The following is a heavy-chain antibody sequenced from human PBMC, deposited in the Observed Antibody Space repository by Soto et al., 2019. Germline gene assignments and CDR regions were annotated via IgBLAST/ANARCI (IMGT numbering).Heavy chain of an antibody. J-gene: IGHJ4*02. CDR2: ISVYNGNT. CDR3: ARDLGSYDYYDSSGAFDY. V-gene: IGHV1-18*01. D-gene: IGHD3-22*01. CDR1: GGTFSSYT. Sequence: GASVKVSCTASGGTFSSYTISWVRQAPGQGLEWMGWISVYNGNTNYAQKVQGRVTMTTDTSTSTAYMELRSLRSDDTAVYYCARDLGSYDYYDSSGAFDYWGQGTQVTVSS.